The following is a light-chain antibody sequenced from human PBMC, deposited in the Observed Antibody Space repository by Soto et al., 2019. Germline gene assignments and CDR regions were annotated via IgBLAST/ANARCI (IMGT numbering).Light chain of an antibody. V-gene: IGKV1-33*01. CDR1: QDIATY. CDR2: DAS. Sequence: DIQMTQSPSSLSASVGNRVTITCQASQDIATYLNWYQQKPGKAPNLLIYDASNWETGVPSRFSGGGSGTHVPFTISNLQPEDIATYYCQQYDNLPPTGTFGQGTKVEI. J-gene: IGKJ1*01. CDR3: QQYDNLPPTGT.